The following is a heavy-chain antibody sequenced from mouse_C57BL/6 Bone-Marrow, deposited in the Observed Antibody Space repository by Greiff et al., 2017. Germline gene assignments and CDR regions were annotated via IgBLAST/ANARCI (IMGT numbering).Heavy chain of an antibody. CDR3: SNDILWLRRLAY. J-gene: IGHJ3*01. CDR1: GFNIKDDY. Sequence: EVQLQQSGAELVRPGASVKMSCTASGFNIKDDYMYWVKQRPEQGLEWIGWIDPENGDTEYASKFQGKATITADTSSNTAYLQLSSLTSEDTAVYYCSNDILWLRRLAYWGQGTLVTVSA. V-gene: IGHV14-4*01. CDR2: IDPENGDT. D-gene: IGHD2-2*01.